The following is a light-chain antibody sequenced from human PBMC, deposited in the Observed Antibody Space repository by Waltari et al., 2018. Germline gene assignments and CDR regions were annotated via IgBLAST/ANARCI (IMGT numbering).Light chain of an antibody. CDR2: ASS. CDR3: QQLNSYQWT. V-gene: IGKV1-9*01. J-gene: IGKJ1*01. CDR1: QGISNY. Sequence: IQLTQSPSSLSASVGDRVTITCRASQGISNYLACYQQKPEKAPKLLLYASSTLQSGVPTRFGGSGSGTYFTLTISSLQPEDFATYYCQQLNSYQWTFGQGTKVEIK.